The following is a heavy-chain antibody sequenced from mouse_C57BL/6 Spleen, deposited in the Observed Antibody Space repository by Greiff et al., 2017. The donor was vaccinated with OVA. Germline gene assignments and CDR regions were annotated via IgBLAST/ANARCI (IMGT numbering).Heavy chain of an antibody. CDR2: ISSGGSYT. CDR3: ARQGYYGSSPYYFDY. CDR1: GFTFSSYG. V-gene: IGHV5-6*01. J-gene: IGHJ2*01. D-gene: IGHD1-1*01. Sequence: EVQGVESGGDLVKPGGSLKLSCAASGFTFSSYGMSWVRQTPDKRLEWVATISSGGSYTYYPDSVKGRFTIYRDNAKNTLYLQMSSLKSEDTAMYYCARQGYYGSSPYYFDYWGQGTTLTVSS.